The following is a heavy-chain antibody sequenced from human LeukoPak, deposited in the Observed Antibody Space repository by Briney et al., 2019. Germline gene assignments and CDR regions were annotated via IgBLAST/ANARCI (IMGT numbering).Heavy chain of an antibody. D-gene: IGHD3-10*01. CDR1: GFTLSSYW. J-gene: IGHJ4*02. CDR3: ARCRGLLDPFDY. CDR2: VRGSGDTK. Sequence: GGSLRLSCAVSGFTLSSYWMSWVRQAPGKGLEWVSSVRGSGDTKYDADSLKGRFTISRDNSKNTVYLQMNSLRAEDTAIYYCARCRGLLDPFDYWGQGILVTVSS. V-gene: IGHV3-23*01.